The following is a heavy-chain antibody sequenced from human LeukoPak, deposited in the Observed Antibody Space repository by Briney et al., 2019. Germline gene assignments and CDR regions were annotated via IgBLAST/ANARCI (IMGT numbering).Heavy chain of an antibody. Sequence: PGRSLRLSCTASGFTFGDYAMSWVRQAPGKGLEWVGFIRSKAYGGTTEYAASVKGRFTISRDGSKNIAYLQMNSLKTEDTAVYYCTRAKYQLLYLSDYWGQGTLVTVSS. CDR1: GFTFGDYA. CDR3: TRAKYQLLYLSDY. J-gene: IGHJ4*02. D-gene: IGHD2-2*02. CDR2: IRSKAYGGTT. V-gene: IGHV3-49*04.